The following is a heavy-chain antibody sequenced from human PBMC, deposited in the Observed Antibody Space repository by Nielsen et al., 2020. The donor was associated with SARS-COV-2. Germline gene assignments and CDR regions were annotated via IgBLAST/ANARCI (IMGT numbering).Heavy chain of an antibody. D-gene: IGHD3-22*01. J-gene: IGHJ4*02. CDR2: ISAYNGNT. CDR1: GYTFTSYG. V-gene: IGHV1-18*01. Sequence: ASVKVSCKASGYTFTSYGISWVRQAPGQGLEWMGWISAYNGNTNYAQKLQGRVTMTTDTFTSTAYMELRSLRSDDTAVYYCARTTYYYDSSGLASFDYWGQGTLVTVSS. CDR3: ARTTYYYDSSGLASFDY.